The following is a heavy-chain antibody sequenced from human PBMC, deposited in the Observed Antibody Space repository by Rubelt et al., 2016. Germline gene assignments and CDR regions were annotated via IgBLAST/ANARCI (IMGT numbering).Heavy chain of an antibody. V-gene: IGHV1-18*01. D-gene: IGHD1-26*01. CDR2: ISAYNGNT. CDR1: GYTFTSYG. J-gene: IGHJ4*02. CDR3: VGVEPADY. Sequence: QVQLVQSGAEVKKPGASVKVSCKASGYTFTSYGISWVRQAPGQGLEWMGWISAYNGNTNYAQKRLGEVTMTTETSKSTAYMELRSLGSDDTAVYYCVGVEPADYWGQGTLVTVSS.